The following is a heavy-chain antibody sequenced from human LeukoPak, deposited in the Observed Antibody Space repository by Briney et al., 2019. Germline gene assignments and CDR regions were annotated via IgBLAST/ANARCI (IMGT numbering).Heavy chain of an antibody. V-gene: IGHV1-2*02. CDR2: INPNDGDT. Sequence: ASVKVSCKASGYTFTDYYMQWVRQAPGQGFEWMGWINPNDGDTYYAQKFQGRVTMTRDTSISTAHMEVSRLRSDDTAVYYCARANFLYCSSTSCLFDYWGPGTLVTVSS. D-gene: IGHD2-2*01. J-gene: IGHJ4*02. CDR1: GYTFTDYY. CDR3: ARANFLYCSSTSCLFDY.